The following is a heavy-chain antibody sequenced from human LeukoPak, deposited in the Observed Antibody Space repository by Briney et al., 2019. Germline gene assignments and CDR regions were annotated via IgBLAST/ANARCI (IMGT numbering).Heavy chain of an antibody. CDR1: GFTFSSYG. CDR3: ARDRIAAAGTPDDAFDI. J-gene: IGHJ3*02. D-gene: IGHD6-13*01. Sequence: GGSLRLSCAASGFTFSSYGMSWVRQAPGKGLEWVSSISSSSSYIYYADSVKGRFTISRDNAKNSLYLQMNSLRAEDTAVYYCARDRIAAAGTPDDAFDIWGQGTMVTVSS. V-gene: IGHV3-21*01. CDR2: ISSSSSYI.